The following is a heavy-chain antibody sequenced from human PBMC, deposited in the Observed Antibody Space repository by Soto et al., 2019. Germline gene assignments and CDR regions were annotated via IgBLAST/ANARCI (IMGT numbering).Heavy chain of an antibody. J-gene: IGHJ4*02. V-gene: IGHV3-23*01. CDR2: ISGSGGST. CDR3: AKPVAYYDFWSGFDY. D-gene: IGHD3-3*01. Sequence: GGSLRLSCAASGFTFSSYAMSWVRQAPGKGLEWVSAISGSGGSTYCADSVKGRFTISRDNSKNTLYLQMNSLRAEDTAVYYCAKPVAYYDFWSGFDYWGQGTLVTVSS. CDR1: GFTFSSYA.